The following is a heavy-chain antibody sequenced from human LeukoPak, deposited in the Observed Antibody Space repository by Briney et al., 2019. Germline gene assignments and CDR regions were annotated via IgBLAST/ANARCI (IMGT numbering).Heavy chain of an antibody. J-gene: IGHJ4*02. CDR1: GGSISSYY. CDR2: IYYSGST. Sequence: SETLSLTCTVSGGSISSYYWSWIRQPPGKGLEWIGYIYYSGSTNYNPSLKSRVTISVDTSKNQFSLKLSSVTAADTAVYYCARGAYGSGSYQDYWGQGTLVAVSS. V-gene: IGHV4-59*01. CDR3: ARGAYGSGSYQDY. D-gene: IGHD3-10*01.